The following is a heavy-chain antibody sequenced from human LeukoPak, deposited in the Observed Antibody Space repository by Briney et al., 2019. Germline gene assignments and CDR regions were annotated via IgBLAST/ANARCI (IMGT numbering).Heavy chain of an antibody. CDR2: ISSSSSYI. D-gene: IGHD4-17*01. Sequence: LTCAVYGGSFSGYYWSWIRQPPGKGLEWVSSISSSSSYIYYADSVKGRFTISRDNAKNSLYLQMNSLRAEDTAVYYCARMLGDYDAFDIWGQGTMVTVSS. CDR3: ARMLGDYDAFDI. J-gene: IGHJ3*02. V-gene: IGHV3-11*06. CDR1: GGSFSGYY.